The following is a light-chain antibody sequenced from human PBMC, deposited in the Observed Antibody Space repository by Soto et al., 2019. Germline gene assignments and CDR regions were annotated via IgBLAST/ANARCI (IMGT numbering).Light chain of an antibody. J-gene: IGKJ1*01. CDR1: QALGNK. V-gene: IGKV3-15*01. CDR2: GAS. CDR3: QQYNNWPRT. Sequence: LSLSPGESVTLSCRAPQALGNKLAWYLQRPGQAPRLLMYGASTRATGIPARFSGSGSGTEFTLTITSLQSEDFAVYYCQQYNNWPRTFGQGTKVDI.